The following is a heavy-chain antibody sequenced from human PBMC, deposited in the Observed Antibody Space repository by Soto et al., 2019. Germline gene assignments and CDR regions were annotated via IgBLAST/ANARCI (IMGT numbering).Heavy chain of an antibody. V-gene: IGHV1-69*01. Sequence: QVQLVQSEAEVKKSGSSVKVSCTASGGSLRNSVISWVRQAPAQRLEWMGGVIPILGTANYAQKFQGRVTMTADEATSTAYMDLSSLSPDDTAVYYCARLGHPGHWGPGTLVIVSS. J-gene: IGHJ4*02. CDR3: ARLGHPGH. CDR2: VIPILGTA. CDR1: GGSLRNSV.